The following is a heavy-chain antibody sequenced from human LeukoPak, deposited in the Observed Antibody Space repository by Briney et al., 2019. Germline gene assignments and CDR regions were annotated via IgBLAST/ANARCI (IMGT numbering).Heavy chain of an antibody. D-gene: IGHD2-2*01. CDR1: GYTFTTYS. CDR3: ATATQPRGYFLH. V-gene: IGHV1-18*01. Sequence: ASVKVSCKASGYTFTTYSLAWVRQAPGQSLEWMGWISVNNGGTNYAQSLQDRVTLTRDTSTNTAYLELRSLRPDDTAIIYCATATQPRGYFLHWGQGTLVTVSS. J-gene: IGHJ1*01. CDR2: ISVNNGGT.